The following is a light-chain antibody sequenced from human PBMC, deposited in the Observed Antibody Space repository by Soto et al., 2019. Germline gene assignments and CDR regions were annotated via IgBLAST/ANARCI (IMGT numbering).Light chain of an antibody. J-gene: IGKJ4*01. Sequence: DIELTQSPSSLSASVGDRVTITCRASQSISTTLNWYQQRPGKAPKLLIYAASTLYGGVPSRFSGGGSGTDFTLTINGLQPEDFATYYCQQSRCTPPFTFGGGTRV. CDR1: QSISTT. CDR2: AAS. CDR3: QQSRCTPPFT. V-gene: IGKV1-39*01.